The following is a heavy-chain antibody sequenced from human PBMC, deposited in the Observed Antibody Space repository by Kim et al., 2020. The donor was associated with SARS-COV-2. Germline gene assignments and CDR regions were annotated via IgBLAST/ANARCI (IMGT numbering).Heavy chain of an antibody. V-gene: IGHV3-53*01. CDR2: IYSDSST. CDR3: ARDRGDPAWVGCMDV. J-gene: IGHJ6*02. Sequence: GGSLRLSCAASGFTVSGSYMSWVRQAPGKGLEWVSAIYSDSSTYYADSVKGRFTISRDNSKNTLYLQMNSLRAEDTAVYYCARDRGDPAWVGCMDVWGQGTTVTVSS. CDR1: GFTVSGSY. D-gene: IGHD2-21*01.